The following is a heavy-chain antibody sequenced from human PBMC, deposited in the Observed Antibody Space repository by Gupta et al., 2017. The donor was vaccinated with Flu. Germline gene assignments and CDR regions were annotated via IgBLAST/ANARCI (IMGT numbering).Heavy chain of an antibody. V-gene: IGHV1-58*01. Sequence: QMQLVQSGPAVKKPGTSVKVSCKASGFTFTSSAVQWVRQARGQRLEWIGWIVVGSGNTNYAQKFQERVTITRDMSTSTAYMELSSLRSEDTAVYYCAADKDCSGGRCTDSFDIWGQGTMVTVSS. J-gene: IGHJ3*02. CDR2: IVVGSGNT. CDR3: AADKDCSGGRCTDSFDI. CDR1: GFTFTSSA. D-gene: IGHD2-15*01.